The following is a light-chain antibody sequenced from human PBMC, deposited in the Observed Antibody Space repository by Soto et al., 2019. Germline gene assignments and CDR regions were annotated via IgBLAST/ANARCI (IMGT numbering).Light chain of an antibody. CDR3: QQSSNIPWT. CDR1: QHVDRY. Sequence: DIQMTQSPSSLSASVGDSVTITCRTSQHVDRYLSWYQQIPGRAPKLLIYSASSLVSGVPPRFRGSASGTESTLSISSLQREDFATYFCQQSSNIPWTFGQGTKVDIK. J-gene: IGKJ1*01. CDR2: SAS. V-gene: IGKV1-39*01.